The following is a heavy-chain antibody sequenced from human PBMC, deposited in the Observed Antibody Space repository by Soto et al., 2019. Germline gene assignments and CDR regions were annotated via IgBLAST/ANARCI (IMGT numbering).Heavy chain of an antibody. Sequence: EVQLVESGGGLVQPGGSLRLSCAAPGFTFSSYWMSWVRQAPGKGLEWVANIKQDGSEKYYVDSVKGRFTISRDNAKNSLYLQMNSLRAEDTAVYYCAREGGYCSSTSCYFVFDPWGQGTLVTVSS. CDR3: AREGGYCSSTSCYFVFDP. V-gene: IGHV3-7*05. J-gene: IGHJ5*02. CDR1: GFTFSSYW. D-gene: IGHD2-2*01. CDR2: IKQDGSEK.